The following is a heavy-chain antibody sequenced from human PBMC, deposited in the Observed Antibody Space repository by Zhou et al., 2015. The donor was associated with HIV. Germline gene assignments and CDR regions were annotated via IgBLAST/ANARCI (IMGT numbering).Heavy chain of an antibody. D-gene: IGHD3-22*01. V-gene: IGHV3-30*02. CDR3: ARGGAWPYYYDSSGYHFDY. CDR1: GFTFDMYG. CDR2: IRYDGSNK. J-gene: IGHJ4*02. Sequence: QVQLVESGGGVVKPGGSLRLSCTTSGFTFDMYGLHWVRQAPGKGLEWVAFIRYDGSNKYYADSVKGRFTISRDNSKNTLYLQMNSLRAEDTAVYYCARGGAWPYYYDSSGYHFDYWGQGTLVTVSS.